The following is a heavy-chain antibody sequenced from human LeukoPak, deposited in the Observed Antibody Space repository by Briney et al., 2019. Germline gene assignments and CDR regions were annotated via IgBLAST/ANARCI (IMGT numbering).Heavy chain of an antibody. V-gene: IGHV4-39*01. J-gene: IGHJ3*02. Sequence: SETLSLTCTVSGGSISSSSDYWGWSRQPPGKGLEWLGRIYYSGSTYYTPPLKSRVTISVDTSKNQFSLKLSSVTAADTAVYYCARTRGSGYYSIYGAFDIWGQGTMVTVSS. D-gene: IGHD3-22*01. CDR2: IYYSGST. CDR3: ARTRGSGYYSIYGAFDI. CDR1: GGSISSSSDY.